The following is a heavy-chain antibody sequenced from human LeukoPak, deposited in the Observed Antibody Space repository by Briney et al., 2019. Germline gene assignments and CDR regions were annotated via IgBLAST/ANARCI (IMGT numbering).Heavy chain of an antibody. CDR2: INSDGSST. Sequence: GRSLRLSCAASGITFSSYWMHWVRQAPGKGLVWVSHINSDGSSTSYADSVKGRFTISRDNAKNTLYLQMNSLRAEDTAVYYCVRGRDLRYFDWTNTRLYWGQGTLVTVSS. CDR1: GITFSSYW. CDR3: VRGRDLRYFDWTNTRLY. V-gene: IGHV3-74*01. J-gene: IGHJ4*02. D-gene: IGHD3-9*01.